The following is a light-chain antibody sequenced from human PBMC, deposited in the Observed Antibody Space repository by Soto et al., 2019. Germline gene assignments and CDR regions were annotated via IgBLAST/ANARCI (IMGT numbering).Light chain of an antibody. CDR3: QQYNSYST. V-gene: IGKV1-5*01. Sequence: DIQMTQSPSTLSASVGDRVTITCRASQSISSWLAWYQQKPGKAPKLLIYDASSLESGVPSRFSGRCAGTEFTLAISSLQADDFVTYYCQQYNSYSTFCQGTKVEIK. CDR1: QSISSW. CDR2: DAS. J-gene: IGKJ1*01.